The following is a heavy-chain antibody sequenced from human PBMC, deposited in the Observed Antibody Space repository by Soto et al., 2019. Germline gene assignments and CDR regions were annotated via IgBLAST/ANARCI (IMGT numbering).Heavy chain of an antibody. V-gene: IGHV4-59*01. CDR1: GGSMSEYF. J-gene: IGHJ4*02. Sequence: SETLSLTCSVSGGSMSEYFWSWIRQSPGKGLEWIGYIYYLGSTDYNPSLKSQVTISVDTSKRQFSLRLTSVNAADTAVYYCARDGYDGSGSPYPAYWGPGTQVTVS. CDR2: IYYLGST. CDR3: ARDGYDGSGSPYPAY. D-gene: IGHD3-10*01.